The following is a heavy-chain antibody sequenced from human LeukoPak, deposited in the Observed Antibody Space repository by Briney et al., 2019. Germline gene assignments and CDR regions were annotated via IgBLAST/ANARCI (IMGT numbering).Heavy chain of an antibody. CDR3: ARGYRGYNYGLPYFYMDV. CDR2: INHSGST. CDR1: GGSFSGYY. V-gene: IGHV4-34*01. J-gene: IGHJ6*03. Sequence: SETLSLTCAVYGGSFSGYYWSWIRQPPGKGLEWIGEINHSGSTNYNPSLKSRVTISVDTSKNQFSLKLSSVTAADTAVYYCARGYRGYNYGLPYFYMDVWGKGTMVTISS. D-gene: IGHD5-18*01.